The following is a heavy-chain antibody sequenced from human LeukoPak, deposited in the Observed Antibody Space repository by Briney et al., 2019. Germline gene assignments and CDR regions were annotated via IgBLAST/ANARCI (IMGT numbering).Heavy chain of an antibody. D-gene: IGHD3-10*01. CDR3: ARVRPHGSGSSFDY. CDR1: GGSISPYY. J-gene: IGHJ4*02. Sequence: SETLSLTCTVSGGSISPYYWSWIRQPPGKGPEWIGYIYSSGTTNYNPSLKSRVTISVDTSKNQFSLKLSSVTAADTAVYYCARVRPHGSGSSFDYWGQGTLVTVSS. CDR2: IYSSGTT. V-gene: IGHV4-59*01.